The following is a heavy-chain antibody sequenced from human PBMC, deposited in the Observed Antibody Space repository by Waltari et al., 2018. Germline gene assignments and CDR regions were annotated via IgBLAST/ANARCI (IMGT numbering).Heavy chain of an antibody. CDR1: GGSISSYY. V-gene: IGHV4-59*01. D-gene: IGHD5-12*01. Sequence: QVQLQESGPGLVKPSETLSLTCTVSGGSISSYYLSWIRKPPGKGLEWIGYIYYSGSTNYNPSLKSRVTISVDTSKNQFSLKLSSVTAADTAVYYCARVSEVGYSGYEYYFDYWGQGTLVTVSS. J-gene: IGHJ4*02. CDR2: IYYSGST. CDR3: ARVSEVGYSGYEYYFDY.